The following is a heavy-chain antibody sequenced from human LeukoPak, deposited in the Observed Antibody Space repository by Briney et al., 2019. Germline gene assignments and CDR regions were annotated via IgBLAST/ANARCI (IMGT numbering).Heavy chain of an antibody. V-gene: IGHV3-23*01. CDR2: ISSGGDA. Sequence: PGGSLRLSCAAPGFTFSFYSMNWVRQAPGTGLEWVSGISSGGDAFYPDSVKGRFTISRDNSKNTVYLQMNSLRAADTAIYYCAKEIAAIGVPAVDYWGQGTLVTVSS. J-gene: IGHJ4*02. CDR3: AKEIAAIGVPAVDY. D-gene: IGHD6-13*01. CDR1: GFTFSFYS.